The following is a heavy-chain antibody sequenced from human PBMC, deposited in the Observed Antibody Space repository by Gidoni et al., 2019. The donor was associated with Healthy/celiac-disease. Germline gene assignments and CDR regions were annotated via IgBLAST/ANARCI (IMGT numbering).Heavy chain of an antibody. D-gene: IGHD3-10*01. CDR2: INHSGST. CDR3: ARGGGITMVRGVIIRPGWYFDL. J-gene: IGHJ2*01. CDR1: GGSFSGYY. Sequence: QVQLQQWGAGLLKPSETLSLTCAVYGGSFSGYYWSWIRQPPGKGLEWIGEINHSGSTNYNPSLKSRVTISVDTSKNQFSLKLSSVTAADTAVYYCARGGGITMVRGVIIRPGWYFDLWGRGTLVTVSS. V-gene: IGHV4-34*01.